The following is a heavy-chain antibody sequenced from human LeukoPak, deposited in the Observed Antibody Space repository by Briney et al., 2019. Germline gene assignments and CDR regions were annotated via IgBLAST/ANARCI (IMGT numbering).Heavy chain of an antibody. D-gene: IGHD3-22*01. J-gene: IGHJ4*02. CDR1: GFTFSSYA. Sequence: GGSLRLSCAASGFTFSSYAMSWVRQAPGKGLEWVSAISGSGGTTYYSDSVKGRFTVSRDNSKNTLFLQMNSLRAEDTAVYYCAKDYYYDSSGYYAYTYYFDYWGQGTLVTVSS. CDR2: ISGSGGTT. CDR3: AKDYYYDSSGYYAYTYYFDY. V-gene: IGHV3-23*01.